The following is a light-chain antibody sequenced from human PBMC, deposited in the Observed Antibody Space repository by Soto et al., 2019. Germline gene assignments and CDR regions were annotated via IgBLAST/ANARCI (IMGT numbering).Light chain of an antibody. V-gene: IGLV2-14*03. CDR1: SSDVGAYNY. J-gene: IGLJ1*01. Sequence: QSALTQPASVSGSPGQSITISCTGTSSDVGAYNYVSWYQQHPGKVPKLMIYDVSDRHSGVSNRFSGSNSGNTASLTISGLQSEDEADYYCSSFTRSNSDAFGTGTKLTVL. CDR3: SSFTRSNSDA. CDR2: DVS.